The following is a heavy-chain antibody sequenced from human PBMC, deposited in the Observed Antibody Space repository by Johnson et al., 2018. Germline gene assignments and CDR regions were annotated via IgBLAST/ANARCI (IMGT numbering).Heavy chain of an antibody. CDR2: ISYDESET. V-gene: IGHV3-30*18. CDR1: GFNFRAYG. Sequence: QVQLVESGGGVVQPGRSLRLSCAASGFNFRAYGMNWVRQAPGKGLQWVALISYDESETFYSDSVKGRFTISRDSSRDTLYLQMNSLRAEDTAVYYCAKDPHDSSWYRYFQHWGQGTLVTVSS. D-gene: IGHD6-13*01. J-gene: IGHJ1*01. CDR3: AKDPHDSSWYRYFQH.